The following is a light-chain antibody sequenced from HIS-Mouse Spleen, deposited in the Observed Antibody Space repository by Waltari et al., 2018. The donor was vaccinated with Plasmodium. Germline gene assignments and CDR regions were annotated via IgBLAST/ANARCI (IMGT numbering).Light chain of an antibody. J-gene: IGKJ3*01. Sequence: IVLTQSPGTLSLSPGERATLSCRASPSVSSSYLAWYQQKPGQAPRPLIYGASSRATGIPDRFSGSGSGTDFTLTISRLEPEDFAVYYCQQYGSSFTFGPGTKVDIK. CDR1: PSVSSSY. CDR2: GAS. CDR3: QQYGSSFT. V-gene: IGKV3-20*01.